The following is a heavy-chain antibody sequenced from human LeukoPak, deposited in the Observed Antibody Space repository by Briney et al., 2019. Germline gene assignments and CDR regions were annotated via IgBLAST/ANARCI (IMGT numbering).Heavy chain of an antibody. J-gene: IGHJ3*02. V-gene: IGHV3-7*01. Sequence: GGSLRLSCAASGFTFSSHWMSWVRQAPGKGLECVANIKQDGSEQYYVDSVKGRFTISRDNAKNSLYLQMNSLRAEDTAVYYCARDVRADFWSGYPNHAFDIWGQGTLLTVSS. CDR1: GFTFSSHW. D-gene: IGHD3-3*01. CDR2: IKQDGSEQ. CDR3: ARDVRADFWSGYPNHAFDI.